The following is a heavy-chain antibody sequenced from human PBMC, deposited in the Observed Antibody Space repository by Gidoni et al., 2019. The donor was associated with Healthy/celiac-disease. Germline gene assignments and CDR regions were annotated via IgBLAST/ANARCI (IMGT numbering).Heavy chain of an antibody. CDR3: ARVRYYYDSSGYRSDAFDI. V-gene: IGHV4-38-2*01. CDR1: GYYISSGYY. D-gene: IGHD3-22*01. J-gene: IGHJ3*02. CDR2: IYHSGST. Sequence: QVQLQESGPGLVKPSETLSLTCAVSGYYISSGYYWGWIRQPPGKGLEWIGSIYHSGSTYYNPSLKSRVTISVDTSKNQFSLKLSSVTAADTAVYYCARVRYYYDSSGYRSDAFDIWGQGTMVTVSS.